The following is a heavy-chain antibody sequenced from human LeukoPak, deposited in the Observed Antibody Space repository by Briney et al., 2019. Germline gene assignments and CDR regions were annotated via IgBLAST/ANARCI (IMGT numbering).Heavy chain of an antibody. CDR1: GGSISSYY. J-gene: IGHJ4*02. D-gene: IGHD2-15*01. CDR3: ARVICSGGSCRFDY. Sequence: SETLSLTCTVSGGSISSYYWNWIRQPAGKGLEWIGRIQTSGSTNYNPSLKSRVTMSVDTSKNKFSLKLSSVTAADTAVYYCARVICSGGSCRFDYWGQGTLVTVSS. CDR2: IQTSGST. V-gene: IGHV4-4*07.